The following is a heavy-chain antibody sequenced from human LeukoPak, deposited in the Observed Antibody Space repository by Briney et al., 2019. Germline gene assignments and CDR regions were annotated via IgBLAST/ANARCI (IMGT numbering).Heavy chain of an antibody. V-gene: IGHV3-7*01. CDR1: GFTFSSYW. Sequence: GGSLRLSCAASGFTFSSYWMSWVRRAPGKGLEWMANIKQDGSEKYYVDSVKGRFTISRDNAKNSLYLQMNSLRAEDTAVYYCARDFAVGSSWNFFDYWGQGTLVTVSS. D-gene: IGHD6-13*01. CDR2: IKQDGSEK. CDR3: ARDFAVGSSWNFFDY. J-gene: IGHJ4*02.